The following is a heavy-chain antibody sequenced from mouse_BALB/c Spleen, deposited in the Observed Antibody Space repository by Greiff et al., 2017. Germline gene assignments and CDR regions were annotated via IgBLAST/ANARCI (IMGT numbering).Heavy chain of an antibody. Sequence: EVKRVESGGGLVKPGGSLKLSCAASGFTFSSYAMSWVRQTPEKRLEWVATISSGGSYTYYPDSVKGRFTISRDNAKNTLYLQMSSLRSEDTAMYYCALITTATDDWGQGTTLTVSS. V-gene: IGHV5-9-3*01. CDR3: ALITTATDD. CDR1: GFTFSSYA. D-gene: IGHD1-2*01. CDR2: ISSGGSYT. J-gene: IGHJ2*01.